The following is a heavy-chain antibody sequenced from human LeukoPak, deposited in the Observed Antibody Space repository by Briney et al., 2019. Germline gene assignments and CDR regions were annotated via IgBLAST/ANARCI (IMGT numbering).Heavy chain of an antibody. D-gene: IGHD3-22*01. J-gene: IGHJ1*01. CDR1: GFTFSSYW. V-gene: IGHV3-7*05. CDR3: LPPGDYYGDFQH. Sequence: PGGSLRLSCAASGFTFSSYWMSWVRQAPGKGLEWVANIKQDGSEKYYVDSVKGRFTISRDNAKNSLYLQMNTLRAEDTAVYYCLPPGDYYGDFQHWGQGTLVTVSS. CDR2: IKQDGSEK.